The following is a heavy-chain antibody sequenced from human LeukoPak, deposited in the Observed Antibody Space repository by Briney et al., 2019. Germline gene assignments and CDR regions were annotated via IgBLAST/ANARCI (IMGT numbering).Heavy chain of an antibody. V-gene: IGHV3-48*01. D-gene: IGHD1-26*01. CDR2: ISSSSSTI. CDR1: GFTFSSYS. J-gene: IGHJ4*02. Sequence: GFLRLSCAASGFTFSSYSMNWVRQAPGKGLEWVSYISSSSSTIYYADSVKGRFTISRDNAKNSLYLQMNSLRAEDTAVYYCARDRGSYSLDYWGQGTLVTVSS. CDR3: ARDRGSYSLDY.